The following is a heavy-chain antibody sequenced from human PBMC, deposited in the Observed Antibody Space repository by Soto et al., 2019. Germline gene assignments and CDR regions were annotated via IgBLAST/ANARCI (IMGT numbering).Heavy chain of an antibody. CDR2: IYHSGST. J-gene: IGHJ4*02. Sequence: QVQLQESGPGLVKPSETLSLTCAVSGDSISTNNWWGWVRQPPGKGLEWIGEIYHSGSTNYNPSLKSRVTISADRSKNQLSLRLNSVTAADTAVYFCARDTHWGLGDWGQGTLVIVSS. CDR3: ARDTHWGLGD. V-gene: IGHV4-4*02. CDR1: GDSISTNNW. D-gene: IGHD7-27*01.